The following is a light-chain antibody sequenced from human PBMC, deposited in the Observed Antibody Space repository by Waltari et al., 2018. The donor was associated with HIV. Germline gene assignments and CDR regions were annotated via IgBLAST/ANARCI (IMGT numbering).Light chain of an antibody. CDR2: RNN. Sequence: QSVLTQPSSASGTPGQRVTISCSGSSSNIGSNYVYWYQQLPGTAPKLLIYRNNQRPAGVPDRCSGSKSGPSDSLAIRGLRSEDEADYYCAAWDDSLSGLVFGGGTKLTVL. J-gene: IGLJ3*02. V-gene: IGLV1-47*01. CDR3: AAWDDSLSGLV. CDR1: SSNIGSNY.